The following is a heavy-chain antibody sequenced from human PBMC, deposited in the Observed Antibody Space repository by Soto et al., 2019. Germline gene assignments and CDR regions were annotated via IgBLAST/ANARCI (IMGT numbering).Heavy chain of an antibody. J-gene: IGHJ3*02. CDR1: GYTFTSYG. CDR3: ARALDFWSGYGRSAFDI. D-gene: IGHD3-3*01. CDR2: ISAYNGNT. Sequence: ASVKVSCKASGYTFTSYGISWVRQAPGQGLEWMGWISAYNGNTNYAQKLQGRVTMTTDTSTSTAYMELRSLRSDDTAVYYCARALDFWSGYGRSAFDIWGQGTMVTVSS. V-gene: IGHV1-18*01.